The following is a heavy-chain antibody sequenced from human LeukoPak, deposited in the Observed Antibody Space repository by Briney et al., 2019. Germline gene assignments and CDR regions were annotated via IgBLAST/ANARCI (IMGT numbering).Heavy chain of an antibody. Sequence: KPGASVKVSCKASGGTFSSYTISWGRQAPGQGLEWVGRIIPILGIANYAQKFQGGVTITADKSTSTAYMELSSLRSEDTAVYYCAREFDFWSGYLDYWGQGTLVTVSS. CDR1: GGTFSSYT. CDR3: AREFDFWSGYLDY. J-gene: IGHJ4*02. V-gene: IGHV1-69*04. CDR2: IIPILGIA. D-gene: IGHD3-3*01.